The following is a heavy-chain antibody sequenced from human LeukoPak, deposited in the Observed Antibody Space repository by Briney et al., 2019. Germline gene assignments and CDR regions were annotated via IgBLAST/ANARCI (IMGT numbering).Heavy chain of an antibody. Sequence: KSSETLSLTCTVSGGSISTSNYWNWIRQPPGKGLEWIGYIYYSGSTNYNPSLKSRVTISVDTSKNQFSLRLRSVTAADTAVYYCASGSAVAAAGDYWGQGTLVTVSS. V-gene: IGHV4-59*01. CDR2: IYYSGST. D-gene: IGHD6-13*01. CDR3: ASGSAVAAAGDY. J-gene: IGHJ4*02. CDR1: GGSISTSNY.